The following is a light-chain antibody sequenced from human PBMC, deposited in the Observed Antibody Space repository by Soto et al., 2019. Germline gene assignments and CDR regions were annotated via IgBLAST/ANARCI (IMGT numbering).Light chain of an antibody. J-gene: IGKJ1*01. CDR1: QSISSW. Sequence: DIQMTQSPSSLSAPVGDRVTITCRASQSISSWLAWYQQKPGKAPNLLIYKASSLESGVPSRFSGSGSGTEFTLTISSLQPDDFATYYCQQYNSYGTFGQGTKVDIK. V-gene: IGKV1-5*03. CDR2: KAS. CDR3: QQYNSYGT.